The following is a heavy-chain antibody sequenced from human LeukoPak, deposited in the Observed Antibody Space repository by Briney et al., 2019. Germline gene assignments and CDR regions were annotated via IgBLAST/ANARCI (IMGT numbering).Heavy chain of an antibody. V-gene: IGHV4-34*01. J-gene: IGHJ6*04. CDR2: INHSGST. D-gene: IGHD6-13*01. Sequence: SETLSLNCAVYGGSFSGYYWSWIRQPPGKGLEWIGEINHSGSTNYNPSLKSRVTISVDTSKNQFSLKLSSVTAADTAVYYCARAGIAAACTLYGMDVWGKGTTVTVSS. CDR1: GGSFSGYY. CDR3: ARAGIAAACTLYGMDV.